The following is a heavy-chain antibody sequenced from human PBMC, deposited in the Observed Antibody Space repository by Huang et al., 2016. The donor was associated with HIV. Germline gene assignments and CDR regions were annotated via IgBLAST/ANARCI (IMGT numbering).Heavy chain of an antibody. J-gene: IGHJ5*02. D-gene: IGHD2-15*01. Sequence: QVQLVESGGGVVQPGTSLRLSCAASGFIFSNCGMDWVRQAPGTRQEGVEVISYDGRSDRYSDSVKGRFTISRDNDKNTLSLEMNRLRHDDTAVYYCAKEARWFSDFDQWGQGTLVTVSS. V-gene: IGHV3-30*18. CDR2: ISYDGRSD. CDR3: AKEARWFSDFDQ. CDR1: GFIFSNCG.